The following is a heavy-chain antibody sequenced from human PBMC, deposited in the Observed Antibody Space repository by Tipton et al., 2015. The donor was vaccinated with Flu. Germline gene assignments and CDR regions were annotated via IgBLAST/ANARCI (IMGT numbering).Heavy chain of an antibody. CDR3: ARGGIAAAEARRGSFDY. D-gene: IGHD6-13*01. CDR1: GGSISGYY. J-gene: IGHJ4*02. V-gene: IGHV4-34*01. Sequence: TLSLTCTVSGGSISGYYWSWIRQPPGKGLEWIGEINHSGSTNYNPSLKSRVTISVDTSKNQFSLKLSSVTAADTAVYYCARGGIAAAEARRGSFDYWGQGTLVTVSS. CDR2: INHSGST.